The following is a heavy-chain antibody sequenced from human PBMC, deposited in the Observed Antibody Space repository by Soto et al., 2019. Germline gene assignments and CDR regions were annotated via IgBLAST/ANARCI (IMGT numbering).Heavy chain of an antibody. D-gene: IGHD3-3*01. J-gene: IGHJ6*03. CDR2: IYYSGST. V-gene: IGHV4-39*01. CDR3: ARAGEDDFWSGYYLRGYYYYMDV. CDR1: GGSISSSSYY. Sequence: SETLSLTCTVSGGSISSSSYYWVWIRHPPGKGLEWIGSIYYSGSTYYNPSLKSRVTISVDTSKNQFSLKLSSVTAADTAVYYCARAGEDDFWSGYYLRGYYYYMDVWGKGTTVT.